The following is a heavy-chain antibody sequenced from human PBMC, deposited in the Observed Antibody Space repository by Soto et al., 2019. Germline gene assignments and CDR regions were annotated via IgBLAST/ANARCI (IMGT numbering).Heavy chain of an antibody. Sequence: SETLSLTCAVYGGSFSGYYRSWIRQPPGKGLEWIGTTNNPIGTTYSPSLKSRVRISVATSKNQFSLKLSSVTAAGTAVYYCERANNPTVTSIHFDYWGQGTRVPVAS. V-gene: IGHV4-34*01. CDR3: ERANNPTVTSIHFDY. D-gene: IGHD4-4*01. J-gene: IGHJ4*02. CDR1: GGSFSGYY. CDR2: TNNPIGT.